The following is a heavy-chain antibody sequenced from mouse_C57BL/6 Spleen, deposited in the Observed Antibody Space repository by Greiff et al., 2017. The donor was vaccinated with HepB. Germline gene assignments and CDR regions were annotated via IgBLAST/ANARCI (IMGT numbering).Heavy chain of an antibody. CDR3: ARSEDYDGVYYAMDY. J-gene: IGHJ4*01. D-gene: IGHD2-4*01. CDR1: GYTFTSYG. CDR2: IYPRSGNT. Sequence: QVQLKQSGAELARPGASVKLSCKASGYTFTSYGISWVKQRTGQGLEWIGEIYPRSGNTYYNEKFKGKATLTADKSSSTAYMEFRSLTSEDSAVYFCARSEDYDGVYYAMDYWGQGTSVTVSS. V-gene: IGHV1-81*01.